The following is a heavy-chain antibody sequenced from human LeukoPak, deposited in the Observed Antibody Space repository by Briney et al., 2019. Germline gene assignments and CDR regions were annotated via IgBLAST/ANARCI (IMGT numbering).Heavy chain of an antibody. V-gene: IGHV3-21*01. CDR1: GFTFSSYS. J-gene: IGHJ5*02. Sequence: GGSLRLSCAASGFTFSSYSMNWVRQAPGKGQWWVSSISSSSDYIYYADSPKGRFTISRDNAKNSLYLQMNSLRPEDTAVYYCAKDYFGSGATPEAWGQGTLVTVSS. D-gene: IGHD3-10*01. CDR2: ISSSSDYI. CDR3: AKDYFGSGATPEA.